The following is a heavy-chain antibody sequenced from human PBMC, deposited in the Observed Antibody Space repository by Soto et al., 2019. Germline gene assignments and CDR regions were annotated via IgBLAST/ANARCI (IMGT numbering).Heavy chain of an antibody. J-gene: IGHJ4*02. D-gene: IGHD1-26*01. CDR3: GKSANYYAGDYFDY. V-gene: IGHV3-11*06. CDR2: ISSSSSYA. Sequence: QVQLVESGGGLVKPGGSLRLSCAASGFTFSDYYMSWIRQAPGKGLEWISSISSSSSYANYADSVKGRFTISRDNAKNSLYLQMNSLRAEDTAVYYCGKSANYYAGDYFDYWGQGTLVTVSS. CDR1: GFTFSDYY.